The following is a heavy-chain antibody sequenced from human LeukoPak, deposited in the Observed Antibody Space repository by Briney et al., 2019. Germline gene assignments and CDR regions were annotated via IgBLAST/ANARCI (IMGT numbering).Heavy chain of an antibody. D-gene: IGHD2-8*01. CDR3: AKAEGGQLVPMVYAIDY. J-gene: IGHJ4*02. V-gene: IGHV3-23*01. CDR2: ISGSGGST. CDR1: GFTFSSYA. Sequence: GGSLRLSCAASGFTFSSYAMSWVRQAPGKGLEWVSAISGSGGSTYYADSVKGRFTISRDNSKNTLYLQMNSLRAEDTAVYYCAKAEGGQLVPMVYAIDYWGQGTLVTVSS.